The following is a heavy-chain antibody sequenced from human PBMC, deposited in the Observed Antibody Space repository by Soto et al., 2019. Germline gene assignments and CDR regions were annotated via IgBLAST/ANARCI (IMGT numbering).Heavy chain of an antibody. D-gene: IGHD2-15*01. CDR3: ARHETLASAGGY. CDR2: IYYGGSS. Sequence: SETLSLTCTVSGGSISGTSYYWGWIRQPPGKGLEWIGSIYYGGSSYYNPSLKTRVTISVDTSKNQFSLKLRSVTAADTAVFYCARHETLASAGGYCGQRTLVTVSS. J-gene: IGHJ4*02. CDR1: GGSISGTSYY. V-gene: IGHV4-39*01.